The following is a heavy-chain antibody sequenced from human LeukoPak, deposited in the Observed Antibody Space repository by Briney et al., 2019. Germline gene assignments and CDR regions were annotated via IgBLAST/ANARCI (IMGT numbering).Heavy chain of an antibody. CDR3: ARQGDFWSGYYKEY. D-gene: IGHD3-3*01. CDR2: IYYSGRT. V-gene: IGHV4-30-4*01. CDR1: GGSISSGDFH. Sequence: SETLSLTCTVSGGSISSGDFHWSWVRQPPGKGLEWIGYIYYSGRTYYNPSLKSRFTISVDTSKNQFSLKLSSVTAADTAVYYCARQGDFWSGYYKEYWGQGTLVTVSS. J-gene: IGHJ4*02.